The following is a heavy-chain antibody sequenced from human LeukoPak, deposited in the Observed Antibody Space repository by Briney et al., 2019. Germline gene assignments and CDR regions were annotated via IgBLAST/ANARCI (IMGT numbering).Heavy chain of an antibody. CDR1: GYTFTSYD. J-gene: IGHJ5*02. D-gene: IGHD3-22*01. V-gene: IGHV1-8*01. CDR3: ARERARGVVITKWFDP. CDR2: MNPNSGNT. Sequence: GASVKVSCKASGYTFTSYDINWVRQATGQGLEWMGWMNPNSGNTGYAQKFQGRVTMTRNTSINTAYMELSSLRSEDTAVYYCARERARGVVITKWFDPWGQGTLVTVSS.